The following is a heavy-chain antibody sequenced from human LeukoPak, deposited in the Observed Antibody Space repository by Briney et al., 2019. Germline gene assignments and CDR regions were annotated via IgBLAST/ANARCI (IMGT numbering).Heavy chain of an antibody. Sequence: EASVKVSCKASGYTFTGYYMHWVRQAPGQGLEWMGWINPNSGGTNYARKFQGRVTMTRDTSISTAYMELSRLRSDDTAVYYCARGRQLNPTANWFDPWGQGTLVTVSS. CDR3: ARGRQLNPTANWFDP. D-gene: IGHD6-6*01. J-gene: IGHJ5*02. CDR1: GYTFTGYY. V-gene: IGHV1-2*02. CDR2: INPNSGGT.